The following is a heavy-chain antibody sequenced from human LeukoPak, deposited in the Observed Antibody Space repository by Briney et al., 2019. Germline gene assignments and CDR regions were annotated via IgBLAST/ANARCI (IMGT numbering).Heavy chain of an antibody. D-gene: IGHD3-22*01. V-gene: IGHV4-38-2*02. Sequence: SETLSLTCTVSGYSISSGYYWGWIRQPPGKGLEWIGSIYHSGSTYYNPSLKSRVTISVDTSKNQFALKLSSVTAADTAVYYCARRPTRATMIVVVITTAYYFDYWGQGTLVTVSS. CDR3: ARRPTRATMIVVVITTAYYFDY. CDR2: IYHSGST. J-gene: IGHJ4*02. CDR1: GYSISSGYY.